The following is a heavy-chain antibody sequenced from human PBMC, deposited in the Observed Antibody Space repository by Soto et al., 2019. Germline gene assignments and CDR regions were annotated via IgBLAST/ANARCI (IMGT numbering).Heavy chain of an antibody. CDR3: ARAGGVVAATPVVDY. J-gene: IGHJ4*02. CDR1: GDSMTSSNW. Sequence: PSETLSLTCTVSGDSMTSSNWWNWIRQHPGKGLEWIGYIYYSGSTYYNPSLKSRVTISVDTSKNQFSLKLSSVTAADTAVYYCARAGGVVAATPVVDYWGQGTLVTVSS. V-gene: IGHV4-31*02. CDR2: IYYSGST. D-gene: IGHD2-15*01.